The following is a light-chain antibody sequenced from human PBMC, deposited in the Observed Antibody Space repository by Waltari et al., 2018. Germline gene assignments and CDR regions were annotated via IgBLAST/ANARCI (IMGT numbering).Light chain of an antibody. CDR2: DVT. J-gene: IGLJ2*01. Sequence: QSALTQPSSASGSPGQSIIISSTGTSSDVGGYNYVSWYQQHPGKAPKLMIYDVTNRPSGVSNRFSGSKSGNTASLTISGLQAEDEADYYCSSYTSSSTSVVFGGGTKLTVL. CDR1: SSDVGGYNY. V-gene: IGLV2-14*03. CDR3: SSYTSSSTSVV.